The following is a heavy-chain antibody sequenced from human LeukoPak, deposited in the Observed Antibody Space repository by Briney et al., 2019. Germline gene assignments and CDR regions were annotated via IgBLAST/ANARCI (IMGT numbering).Heavy chain of an antibody. CDR1: GFTFSPYG. CDR3: AREIYYSGMDV. J-gene: IGHJ6*02. Sequence: GRSLRLSCAASGFTFSPYGMHWVRQAPGKGLEWVAVIWYDGSNKDYADSVKGRFTISRDNSKNTLYLQMNSLRAEDTAVYFCAREIYYSGMDVWGQGTRVTVSS. V-gene: IGHV3-33*01. CDR2: IWYDGSNK.